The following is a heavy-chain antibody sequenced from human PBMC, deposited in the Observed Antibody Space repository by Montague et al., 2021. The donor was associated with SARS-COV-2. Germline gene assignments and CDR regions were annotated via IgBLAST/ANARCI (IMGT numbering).Heavy chain of an antibody. D-gene: IGHD3-10*01. Sequence: SETLSPTRSLSSGSIISSGYYWGWIRQPPGEELEWIGNIYYSGTTYYXPSLQSRGTISVDTSKNHLSLRLSSVTAADTAVYFCARGMIRGVTTPFDYWGQGSQVTVSS. CDR1: SGSIISSGYY. CDR3: ARGMIRGVTTPFDY. CDR2: IYYSGTT. J-gene: IGHJ4*02. V-gene: IGHV4-39*02.